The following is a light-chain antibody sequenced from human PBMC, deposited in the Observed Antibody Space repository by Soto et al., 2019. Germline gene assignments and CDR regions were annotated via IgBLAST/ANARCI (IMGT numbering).Light chain of an antibody. Sequence: EIVLTQSPGTLSLSSGERATLSCRASQSVDNKYLAWYQQKPGQAPRLLIFGASNRAAGIPDRFSGSGSETDFTLTISRLESEDFAVYYCQQYGSAPPMYTFGQGTKLEIK. CDR3: QQYGSAPPMYT. CDR2: GAS. CDR1: QSVDNKY. V-gene: IGKV3-20*01. J-gene: IGKJ2*01.